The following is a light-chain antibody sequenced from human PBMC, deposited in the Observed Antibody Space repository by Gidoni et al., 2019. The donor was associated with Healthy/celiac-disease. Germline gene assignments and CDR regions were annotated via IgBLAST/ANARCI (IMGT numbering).Light chain of an antibody. V-gene: IGKV3-20*01. J-gene: IGKJ2*04. Sequence: EIVLTQSPGTLSLSPGERATLSCRASQSVSSSYLAWYQQKPGQAPRLLIYGASSRATGIPDRFSGSGSGTDFTLTISRLEPEDCAVYYCQQYGSSPPCSFGQGTKLEIK. CDR2: GAS. CDR1: QSVSSSY. CDR3: QQYGSSPPCS.